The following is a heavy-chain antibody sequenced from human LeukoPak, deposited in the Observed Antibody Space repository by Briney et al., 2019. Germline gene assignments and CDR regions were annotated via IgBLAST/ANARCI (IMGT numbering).Heavy chain of an antibody. CDR2: IKQDGSEK. J-gene: IGHJ6*03. Sequence: GGSLRLSCAASGFTLSSYWMTWVRQAPGKGLEWVANIKQDGSEKYYVDSAKGRFTISRDNAKNSLYLQMNSLRAEDTAVYYCATVRSNYYYYYMDVWGKGTTVTVSS. CDR1: GFTLSSYW. V-gene: IGHV3-7*01. D-gene: IGHD1-14*01. CDR3: ATVRSNYYYYYMDV.